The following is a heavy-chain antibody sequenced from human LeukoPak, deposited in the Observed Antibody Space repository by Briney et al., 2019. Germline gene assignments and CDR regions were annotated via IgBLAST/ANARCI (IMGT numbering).Heavy chain of an antibody. Sequence: GGSLRLSCAVSGFTFNDYYMSWIRQAPGKGLEWVSYISSSGSSIYYADSVKGRFTISRDNAKNSLYLQMNSLRAEDTAVYMSVWGIYDSGIYRDYWGQGTLVTVST. CDR3: VWGIYDSGIYRDY. CDR1: GFTFNDYY. D-gene: IGHD3-16*01. V-gene: IGHV3-11*04. J-gene: IGHJ4*02. CDR2: ISSSGSSI.